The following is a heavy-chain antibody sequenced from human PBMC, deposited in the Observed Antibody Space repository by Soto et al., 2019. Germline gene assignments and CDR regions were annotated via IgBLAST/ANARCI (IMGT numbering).Heavy chain of an antibody. J-gene: IGHJ4*02. CDR1: GFTFRTYG. CDR3: AKEAPGGWHFFDT. D-gene: IGHD5-12*01. Sequence: GGSLRLSCAASGFTFRTYGMHWVRQAPGKGLEWVAFISDDGSQKYYGDSVKGRFTISRDNSKNTLSLRMISLRTEDTSVYYCAKEAPGGWHFFDTWGQGTLVTVYS. CDR2: ISDDGSQK. V-gene: IGHV3-30*18.